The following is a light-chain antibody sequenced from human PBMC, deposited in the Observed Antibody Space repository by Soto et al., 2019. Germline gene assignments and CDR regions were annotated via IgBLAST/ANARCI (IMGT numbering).Light chain of an antibody. Sequence: SVLTQPPPASWTPRERVTLSCFGSSSQLGNDYVYWYQQLPGTAPKLLIYRNNQRPSGVPDRFSGAKSGTSASLAISGLRSEDEADYYCAAWDDSLSGFYVFGTGTKVTVL. V-gene: IGLV1-47*01. CDR1: SSQLGNDY. CDR3: AAWDDSLSGFYV. CDR2: RNN. J-gene: IGLJ1*01.